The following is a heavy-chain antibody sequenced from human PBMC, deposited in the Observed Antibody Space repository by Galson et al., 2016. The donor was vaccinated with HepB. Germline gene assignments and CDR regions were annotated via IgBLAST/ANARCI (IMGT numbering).Heavy chain of an antibody. D-gene: IGHD3-16*01. Sequence: SVKVSCKVSGSGYTLSEFSTHWVRQSPGKGLEWMGGFDPEDGVTIYAPPLSGRVTRTEDTSTETAYMDLSSLRSEDTALYYCATVTWGWDNVEEVMSYNYYESWGQGTLLTVSS. V-gene: IGHV1-24*01. CDR3: ATVTWGWDNVEEVMSYNYYES. J-gene: IGHJ5*01. CDR1: GSGYTLSEFS. CDR2: FDPEDGVT.